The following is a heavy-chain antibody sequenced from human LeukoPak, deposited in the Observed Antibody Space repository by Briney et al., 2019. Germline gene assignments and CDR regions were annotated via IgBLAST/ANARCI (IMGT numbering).Heavy chain of an antibody. V-gene: IGHV4-59*01. CDR3: AREILATGGFDY. J-gene: IGHJ4*02. D-gene: IGHD3-16*01. CDR2: IYYSGST. Sequence: ASETLSLTCTVSGGSISSYYWSWIRQPPGKGLEWIGYIYYSGSTSYNPSLKSRVTISVDTSKNQFSLKLFSVTAADTAVYYCAREILATGGFDYWGQGTLVTVSS. CDR1: GGSISSYY.